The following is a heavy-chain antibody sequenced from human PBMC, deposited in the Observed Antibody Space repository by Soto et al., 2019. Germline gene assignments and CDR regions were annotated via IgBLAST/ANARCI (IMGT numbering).Heavy chain of an antibody. Sequence: EVQLVESGGNLVQPGGSLKLSCAASGFTFSDSSIHWVRQASGKGLEWLGRIRSRAHSHATAYAASLTGRFIISRDDSKNTAYLQMNSLQIDDTAVYFCARAPYYVDWGQGTEVTVSP. CDR2: IRSRAHSHAT. CDR1: GFTFSDSS. J-gene: IGHJ3*01. V-gene: IGHV3-73*02. CDR3: ARAPYYVD. D-gene: IGHD3-10*02.